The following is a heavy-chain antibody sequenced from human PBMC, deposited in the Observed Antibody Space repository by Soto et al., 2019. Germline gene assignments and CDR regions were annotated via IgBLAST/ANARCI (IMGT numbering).Heavy chain of an antibody. CDR3: ARGGIVAVPAALSSYDDYTNYRFDS. J-gene: IGHJ4*02. CDR2: IIPMFAAP. D-gene: IGHD2-15*01. CDR1: GGSFSDFA. V-gene: IGHV1-69*01. Sequence: QVQLAQSGAEVRKPGSSVKVSCRASGGSFSDFAFSWVRQAPGQVLEWMGGIIPMFAAPKYAQRFQVRVTITEDASTRTVYLALSSLTSDDSAVYYCARGGIVAVPAALSSYDDYTNYRFDSWGQGTLVSVSS.